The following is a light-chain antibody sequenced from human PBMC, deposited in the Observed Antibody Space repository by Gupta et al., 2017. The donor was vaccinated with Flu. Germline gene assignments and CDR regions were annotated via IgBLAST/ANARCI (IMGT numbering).Light chain of an antibody. CDR3: QQEDNTSGT. Sequence: DIVKTQSPDSLAVSLGERATINCKSSQSGCHSPNNKNYLAWYQQKPGQPPKLLIYWASTRQSGVPDRFSGSGSGTDFTLTISSLLAEDVATYYCQQEDNTSGTFGHGTKVEIK. CDR2: WAS. J-gene: IGKJ3*01. V-gene: IGKV4-1*01. CDR1: QSGCHSPNNKNY.